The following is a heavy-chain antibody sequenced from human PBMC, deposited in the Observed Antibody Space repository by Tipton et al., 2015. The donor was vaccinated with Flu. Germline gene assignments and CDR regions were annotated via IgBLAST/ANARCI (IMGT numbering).Heavy chain of an antibody. CDR3: ARDGSSDYYYFYFDS. V-gene: IGHV3-48*03. CDR1: GFTFSSYK. D-gene: IGHD3-22*01. CDR2: ISSSGSTI. J-gene: IGHJ4*02. Sequence: SLRLSCAASGFTFSSYKMSWVRQAPGKGLEWVSYISSSGSTIYYADSVRGRFTISRDNAKNSLYLQMNSLRAEDTAIYYCARDGSSDYYYFYFDSWGQGTLVTVSS.